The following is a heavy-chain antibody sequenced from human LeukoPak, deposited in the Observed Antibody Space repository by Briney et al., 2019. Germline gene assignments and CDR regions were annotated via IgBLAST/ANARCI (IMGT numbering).Heavy chain of an antibody. Sequence: GGSLRLSCAASGFTFSSYGMHWVRQAPGKGLEWVAVISYDGSNKYYADSVKGRFTISRDNSKNTLYLQMNSLRAEDTAVYYCGKQRDHVNSGSWWWGFDYGGQGTLVTVS. D-gene: IGHD6-13*01. CDR2: ISYDGSNK. V-gene: IGHV3-30*18. J-gene: IGHJ4*02. CDR1: GFTFSSYG. CDR3: GKQRDHVNSGSWWWGFDY.